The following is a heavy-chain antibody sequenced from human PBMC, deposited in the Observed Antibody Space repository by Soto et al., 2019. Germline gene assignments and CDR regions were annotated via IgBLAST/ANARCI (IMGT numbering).Heavy chain of an antibody. V-gene: IGHV5-51*01. J-gene: IGHJ6*02. CDR2: IYPGDSDT. Sequence: PGESLKISCKGSGYSFTSYWIGWVRQMPGKGLEWMGIIYPGDSDTRYSPSFQGQVTISADKSISTAYLQWSSLKASDTDMYYCARLDTAMVRSYYYYGMDVWGQGTTVTVSS. CDR1: GYSFTSYW. D-gene: IGHD5-18*01. CDR3: ARLDTAMVRSYYYYGMDV.